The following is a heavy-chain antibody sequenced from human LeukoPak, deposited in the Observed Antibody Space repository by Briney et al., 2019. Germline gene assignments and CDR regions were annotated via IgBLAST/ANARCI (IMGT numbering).Heavy chain of an antibody. V-gene: IGHV3-48*03. CDR2: ISSSGSTI. CDR3: ARDSRDSSGWYWDYWFDP. J-gene: IGHJ5*02. D-gene: IGHD6-19*01. CDR1: GFTSSSYE. Sequence: PGGSLRLSCAASGFTSSSYEMNWVRQAPGKGLEWVSYISSSGSTIYYADSVKGRFTISRDNAKNSLYLQMNSLRAEDTAVYYCARDSRDSSGWYWDYWFDPWGQGTLVTVSS.